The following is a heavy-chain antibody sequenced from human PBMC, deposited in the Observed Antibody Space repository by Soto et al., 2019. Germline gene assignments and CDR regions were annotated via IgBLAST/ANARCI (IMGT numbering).Heavy chain of an antibody. J-gene: IGHJ4*02. CDR1: GGSFSGYY. CDR3: ARQYYFGSGSYYNQPFDL. V-gene: IGHV4-34*01. Sequence: PSETLSLTCAVYGGSFSGYYWSWIRQPPGKGLEWIGEINHSGSTNYNPSLKSRVTISVDTAKNQFSLKLSSVTAADTAVYYCARQYYFGSGSYYNQPFDLWSQGTLVTVSS. CDR2: INHSGST. D-gene: IGHD3-10*01.